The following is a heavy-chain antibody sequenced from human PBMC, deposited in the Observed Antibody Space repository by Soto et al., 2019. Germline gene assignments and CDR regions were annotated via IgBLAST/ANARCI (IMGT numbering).Heavy chain of an antibody. CDR3: ARQNMKTVVPAFVGAFDT. CDR2: IFPGDSDT. D-gene: IGHD2-15*01. J-gene: IGHJ3*02. Sequence: GESLNISCKASGYSFGTYWIAWVRQMPGKGLEWMGIIFPGDSDTSYSPSFQGQVTISADKSISTAYLQWSSLKASDTAMYYCARQNMKTVVPAFVGAFDTWGQGTMV. V-gene: IGHV5-51*01. CDR1: GYSFGTYW.